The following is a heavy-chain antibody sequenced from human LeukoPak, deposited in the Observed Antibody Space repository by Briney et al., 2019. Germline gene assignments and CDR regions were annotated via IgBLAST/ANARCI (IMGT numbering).Heavy chain of an antibody. CDR2: ISAYNGNT. Sequence: ASVKVSCKASGYTFTSYGISWVRQAPGQGLEWMGWISAYNGNTNYAQKLQGRVTMTTDTSTSTAYMELRSLRSDDTAVYYCAADLKATGTYDYWGQGTLVTVSS. CDR3: AADLKATGTYDY. V-gene: IGHV1-18*01. D-gene: IGHD1-1*01. CDR1: GYTFTSYG. J-gene: IGHJ4*02.